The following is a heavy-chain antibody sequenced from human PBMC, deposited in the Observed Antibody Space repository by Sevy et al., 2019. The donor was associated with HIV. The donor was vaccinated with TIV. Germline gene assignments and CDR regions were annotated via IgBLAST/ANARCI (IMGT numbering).Heavy chain of an antibody. CDR3: AKDHYYYDSSGPGSGP. J-gene: IGHJ5*02. CDR1: GFTFSSYA. V-gene: IGHV3-23*01. Sequence: GGSLRLSCAASGFTFSSYAMSWVRQVPGKGLEWVSAISGSGGSTYYADSVKGRFTISRDNSKNTLYLQMNSLRAEDTAVYYCAKDHYYYDSSGPGSGPWGQGTLVTVSS. CDR2: ISGSGGST. D-gene: IGHD3-22*01.